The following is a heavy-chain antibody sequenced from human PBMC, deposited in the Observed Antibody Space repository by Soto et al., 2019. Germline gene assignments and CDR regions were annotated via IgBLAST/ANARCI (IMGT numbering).Heavy chain of an antibody. J-gene: IGHJ4*02. CDR1: GGTFSSYA. CDR2: IIPIFGTA. CDR3: ARGISGTTAELDY. Sequence: SVKVSCKASGGTFSSYAISWVRQAPGQGLEWMGGIIPIFGTANYAQKVQGRVTITADKSTSTAYMELSSLRSPDTALYYCARGISGTTAELDYWGQGTLVTVSS. V-gene: IGHV1-69*06. D-gene: IGHD1-7*01.